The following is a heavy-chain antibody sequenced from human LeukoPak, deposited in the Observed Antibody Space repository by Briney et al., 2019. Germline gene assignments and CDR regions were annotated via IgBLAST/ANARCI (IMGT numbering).Heavy chain of an antibody. Sequence: SGGSLRLSCAASGFTFSSYGMHWVRQAPGKGLEWVAFIRYDGSNKYYADSVKGRFTISRDNSKNTLYLQMNSLRAEDTAVYYCAKDFYDFWSGYQADAFDIWGQGTMVTVSS. J-gene: IGHJ3*02. D-gene: IGHD3-3*01. CDR3: AKDFYDFWSGYQADAFDI. V-gene: IGHV3-30*02. CDR2: IRYDGSNK. CDR1: GFTFSSYG.